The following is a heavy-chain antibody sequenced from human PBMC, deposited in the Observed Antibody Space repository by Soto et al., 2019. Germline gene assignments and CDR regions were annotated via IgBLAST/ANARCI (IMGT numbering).Heavy chain of an antibody. CDR2: INQDGGGT. V-gene: IGHV3-7*01. Sequence: GGSLRLSCVASGFTFISSFMGWVRQAPGKGLEWVANINQDGGGTYYVDSVEGRFTISRDNAKDSLYLQMNSLRGEDTAVYYCANLKDAFDIWGQGTMVTVSS. CDR3: ANLKDAFDI. CDR1: GFTFISSF. J-gene: IGHJ3*02.